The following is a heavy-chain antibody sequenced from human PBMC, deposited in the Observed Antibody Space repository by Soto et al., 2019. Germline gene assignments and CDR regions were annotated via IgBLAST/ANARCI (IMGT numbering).Heavy chain of an antibody. CDR1: GGTFSSYT. CDR3: ARGRVVVAATPDAFDI. CDR2: IIPILGIA. D-gene: IGHD2-15*01. J-gene: IGHJ3*02. Sequence: QVQLVQSGAEVKKPGSSVKVSCKASGGTFSSYTISWVRQAPGQGLEWMGRIIPILGIANYAQKFQGRDTITAGKAPSTAYLELSRLRSEDTAVYCCARGRVVVAATPDAFDIWGQGTMVTVSS. V-gene: IGHV1-69*02.